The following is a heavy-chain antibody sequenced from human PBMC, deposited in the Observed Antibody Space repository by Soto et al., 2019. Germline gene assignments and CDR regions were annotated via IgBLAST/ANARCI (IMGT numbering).Heavy chain of an antibody. D-gene: IGHD3-16*01. Sequence: GGSLRLSCAASGFSLSPYWMHWVRQVPGRGLEWVARLSSDGFGAAYSDSVKGRFFISRDIARNTLSLQMNSLRADDTAVYYCARDLGGPDYWGRGTSVTVSS. V-gene: IGHV3-74*03. CDR3: ARDLGGPDY. CDR1: GFSLSPYW. J-gene: IGHJ4*02. CDR2: LSSDGFGA.